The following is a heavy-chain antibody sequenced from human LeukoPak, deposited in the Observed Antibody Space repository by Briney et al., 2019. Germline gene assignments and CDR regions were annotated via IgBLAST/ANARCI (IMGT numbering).Heavy chain of an antibody. CDR1: GGSISSGSYY. D-gene: IGHD2-15*01. CDR2: IYTSGST. Sequence: SETLSLTCTVSGGSISSGSYYWSWIRQPAGKGLEWIGRIYTSGSTNYNPSLKSRVTISVDTSKNQFSLKLSSVTAADTAVYYCARGWRCSGGSCGHGYYYYMDVWGKGTTVTVSS. J-gene: IGHJ6*03. V-gene: IGHV4-61*02. CDR3: ARGWRCSGGSCGHGYYYYMDV.